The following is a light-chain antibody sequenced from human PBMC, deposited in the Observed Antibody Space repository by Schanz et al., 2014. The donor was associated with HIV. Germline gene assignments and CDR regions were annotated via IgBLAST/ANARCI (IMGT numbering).Light chain of an antibody. CDR2: GNN. CDR3: QTYDTSLSLSGV. V-gene: IGLV1-44*01. J-gene: IGLJ1*01. Sequence: QSVLTQPPSASGPPGQRVTISCSGSSSNIGSKTVNWYQHLPGTAPKLLMYGNNLRPSGVPDRFSGSKSGTSASLAITGLQPEDEADYYCQTYDTSLSLSGVFGTGTKLTVL. CDR1: SSNIGSKT.